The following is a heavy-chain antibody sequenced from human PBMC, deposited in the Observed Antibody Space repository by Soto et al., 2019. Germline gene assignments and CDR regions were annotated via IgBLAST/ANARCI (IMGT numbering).Heavy chain of an antibody. CDR1: GGSLSSYY. V-gene: IGHV4-4*07. D-gene: IGHD3-10*01. CDR2: IDTSGTT. J-gene: IGHJ6*02. Sequence: QVQVQESGPGLVKPSETLSLTCTVSGGSLSSYYCSWIRQSAGKGLEWIGRIDTSGTTNYNPSLKSRVPRSVDASKNQFSLNLSSVTAADTAVYYCARGPRGYVYYHGMDVWGQGTTVTVSS. CDR3: ARGPRGYVYYHGMDV.